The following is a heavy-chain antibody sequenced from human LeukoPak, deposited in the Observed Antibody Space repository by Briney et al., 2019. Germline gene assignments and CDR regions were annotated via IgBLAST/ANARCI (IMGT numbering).Heavy chain of an antibody. CDR1: GYSISSGPY. V-gene: IGHV4-38-2*01. J-gene: IGHJ4*02. CDR2: IYLGGTT. D-gene: IGHD1-1*01. Sequence: SETLSLTCSVSGYSISSGPYWGWIRQPPGQGLEWIASIYLGGTTYYTPSLKSRVTISVDTSKNQLSLRLSSVTAADTAVYYCATNWSDFDSWGPGTLVTVSS. CDR3: ATNWSDFDS.